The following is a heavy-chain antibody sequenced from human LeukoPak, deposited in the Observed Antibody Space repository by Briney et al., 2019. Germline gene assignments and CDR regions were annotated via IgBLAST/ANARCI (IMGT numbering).Heavy chain of an antibody. D-gene: IGHD1-26*01. CDR3: ARGRVGTTPIDY. CDR2: IYYTGST. J-gene: IGHJ4*02. Sequence: TSETLSLTCSVSGGSISSYYWSWIRQPPGKGLEWIGYIYYTGSTNYHPSLKSRLTISVDTSKNQVSLKLSSVTAADTAVYYCARGRVGTTPIDYWGQGTLVTVSS. CDR1: GGSISSYY. V-gene: IGHV4-59*01.